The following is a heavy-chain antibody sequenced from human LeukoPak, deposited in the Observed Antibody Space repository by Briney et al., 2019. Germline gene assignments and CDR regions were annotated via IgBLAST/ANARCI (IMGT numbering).Heavy chain of an antibody. CDR3: ARAGSSSWYEGWGYFQH. V-gene: IGHV3-23*01. CDR2: ISGSGGST. Sequence: GGSLRLSCAASGFTFSSYAMSWVRQAPGKGLEWVSAISGSGGSTYYADSVKGRFTISRDNSKNTLYLQMNSLRAEDTAVYYCARAGSSSWYEGWGYFQHWGQGALVTVSS. CDR1: GFTFSSYA. J-gene: IGHJ1*01. D-gene: IGHD6-13*01.